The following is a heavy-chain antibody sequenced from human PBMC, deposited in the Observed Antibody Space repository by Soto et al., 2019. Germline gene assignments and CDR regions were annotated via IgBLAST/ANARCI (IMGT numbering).Heavy chain of an antibody. CDR2: IYYSGST. V-gene: IGHV4-59*01. D-gene: IGHD6-19*01. CDR1: GGSISSYY. Sequence: SETLSLTCTVSGGSISSYYWSWIRQPPGKGLEWIGYIYYSGSTNYNPSLKSRVTISVDTSKNQFSLKLSSVTAADTAVYYCARSSGWSPELIDYWGQGTLVTVSS. CDR3: ARSSGWSPELIDY. J-gene: IGHJ4*02.